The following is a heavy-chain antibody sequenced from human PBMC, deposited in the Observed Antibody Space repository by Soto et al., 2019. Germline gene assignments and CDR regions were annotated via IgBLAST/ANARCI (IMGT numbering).Heavy chain of an antibody. V-gene: IGHV1-69*01. Sequence: QVQLLQSGAEVKKPGSSVKVSCRATGGTFRKYPISWVRQAPGQGPEWMGGIIPIFGTANYAQKFQGRVTITADESKNTAYMELSSLRPEDKAVYYCARNSGIQDSGRYYRECKWYFDLWGRGTLVIVSS. CDR1: GGTFRKYP. D-gene: IGHD3-10*01. CDR2: IIPIFGTA. CDR3: ARNSGIQDSGRYYRECKWYFDL. J-gene: IGHJ2*01.